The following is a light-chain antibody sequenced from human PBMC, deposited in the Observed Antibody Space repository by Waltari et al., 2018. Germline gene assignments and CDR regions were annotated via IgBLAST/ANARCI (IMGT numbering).Light chain of an antibody. CDR2: GAS. Sequence: EILLTQPPGTLSLSPGERATLSCRASQSVTRALAWYQQKPGQAPRLLIYGASNRATGIPARFSGSGAGTDFSLTISRLEPEDFAVYYCQHYVRLPATFGQGTKVEIK. V-gene: IGKV3-20*01. CDR1: QSVTRAL. J-gene: IGKJ1*01. CDR3: QHYVRLPAT.